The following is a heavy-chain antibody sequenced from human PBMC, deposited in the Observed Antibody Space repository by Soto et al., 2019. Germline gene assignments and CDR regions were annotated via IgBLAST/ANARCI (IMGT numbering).Heavy chain of an antibody. CDR2: ISAYNGNT. D-gene: IGHD2-15*01. CDR3: ARYSNEYCSGGSCYLVGGN. V-gene: IGHV1-18*01. J-gene: IGHJ4*02. CDR1: GYTFTSYG. Sequence: QVQLVQSGAEVKKPGASVKVSCKASGYTFTSYGLSWVRQAPGQGLEWMGWISAYNGNTNYAQKLQGRVTMTTDTSTSTAYMELRSPRSDDTAVYYCARYSNEYCSGGSCYLVGGNWGQGTLVTVSS.